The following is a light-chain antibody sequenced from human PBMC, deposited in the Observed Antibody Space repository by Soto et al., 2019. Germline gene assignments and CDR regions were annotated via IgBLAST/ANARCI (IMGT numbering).Light chain of an antibody. V-gene: IGKV3-20*01. J-gene: IGKJ1*01. CDR2: GAS. CDR1: QSVSSSY. Sequence: ETVFTQSPGTLSLSPGERATLSCRASQSVSSSYLAWYQQKPGQAPXLLIYGASSRATGIPDRFSGSGSGTDFTLTISRLEPEDFAVYYGQQYGSSPPWTFGQGTKVDIK. CDR3: QQYGSSPPWT.